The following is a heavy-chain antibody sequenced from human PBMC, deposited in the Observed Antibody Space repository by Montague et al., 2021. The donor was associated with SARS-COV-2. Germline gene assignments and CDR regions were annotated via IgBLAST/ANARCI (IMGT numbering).Heavy chain of an antibody. V-gene: IGHV4-39*02. CDR3: ASLTLTELWLSGYYFDS. Sequence: SETLSLTCTVSGAPLTAGTYHWAWIRQPPGQGLEWIGNIFYSGSASYNPSLKSRVTMSVDTSKKHFSLRLSSVTAADTAVYYCASLTLTELWLSGYYFDSWGQGTLVTVSS. CDR2: IFYSGSA. J-gene: IGHJ4*02. CDR1: GAPLTAGTYH. D-gene: IGHD5-18*01.